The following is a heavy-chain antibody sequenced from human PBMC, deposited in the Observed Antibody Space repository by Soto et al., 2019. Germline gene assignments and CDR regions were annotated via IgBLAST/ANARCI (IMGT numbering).Heavy chain of an antibody. V-gene: IGHV4-39*01. D-gene: IGHD3-3*01. CDR3: ASSYYDFWSGYSEGVDY. Sequence: QLQLQESGPGLVKPSETLSLTCTVSGGSISSSSYYWGWIRQPPGKGLEWIGSIYYSGSTYYNPSLKSRVTISVDTSKNQFSLKLSSVTAADTAVYYCASSYYDFWSGYSEGVDYWGQGTLVTVSS. CDR2: IYYSGST. J-gene: IGHJ4*02. CDR1: GGSISSSSYY.